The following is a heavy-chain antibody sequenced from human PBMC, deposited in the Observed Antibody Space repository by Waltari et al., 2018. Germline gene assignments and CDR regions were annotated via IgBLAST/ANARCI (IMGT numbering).Heavy chain of an antibody. CDR1: GFTLRSYW. Sequence: EVQLVESGGGLVQPGGSLRISCAASGFTLRSYWMNWVRQAPGKGLEWVANIKQDGSEKYYVDSVKGRFTISRDNAKNSLYLQMNSLRAEDTAVYYCARGLSSAFDIWGQGTMVTVSS. V-gene: IGHV3-7*01. CDR3: ARGLSSAFDI. CDR2: IKQDGSEK. J-gene: IGHJ3*02.